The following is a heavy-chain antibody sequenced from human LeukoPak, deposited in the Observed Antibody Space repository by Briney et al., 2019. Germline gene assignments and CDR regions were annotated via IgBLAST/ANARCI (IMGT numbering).Heavy chain of an antibody. CDR1: GFTFSSYA. J-gene: IGHJ6*02. CDR2: ISGSGGST. CDR3: AKGRLRFLEWPRNYYGMDV. V-gene: IGHV3-23*01. Sequence: GGSLRLSCAASGFTFSSYAMSWVRQAPGKGLEWVPVISGSGGSTYYADSVKGRFTISRDNSKNTLYLQMNSLRAEDTAVYYCAKGRLRFLEWPRNYYGMDVWGQGTTVTVSS. D-gene: IGHD3-3*01.